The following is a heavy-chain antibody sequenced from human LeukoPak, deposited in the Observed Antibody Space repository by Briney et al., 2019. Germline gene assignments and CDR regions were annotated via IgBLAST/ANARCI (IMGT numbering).Heavy chain of an antibody. CDR1: EFTFKNYS. CDR3: AKDRVRGAQEYYFDY. Sequence: GGSLRLSCAASEFTFKNYSMHWVRQAPGKGLEWVAVISYDGSNKYYADSVKGRFTISRDNSKNTLYLQMNSLRAEDTAVYYCAKDRVRGAQEYYFDYWGQGTLVTVSS. CDR2: ISYDGSNK. V-gene: IGHV3-30*18. J-gene: IGHJ4*02. D-gene: IGHD3-10*01.